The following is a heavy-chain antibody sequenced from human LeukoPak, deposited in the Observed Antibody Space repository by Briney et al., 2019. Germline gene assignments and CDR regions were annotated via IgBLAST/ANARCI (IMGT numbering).Heavy chain of an antibody. J-gene: IGHJ5*02. CDR2: INHSGST. V-gene: IGHV4-34*01. Sequence: GSLRLSCAASGITFSSHAMNWVRQAPGKGLEWIGEINHSGSTNYNPSLKSRVTISVDTSKNQFSLKLSSVTAADTAVYYCARGDPDIVVVVAATPANWFDPWGQGTLVTVSS. CDR3: ARGDPDIVVVVAATPANWFDP. D-gene: IGHD2-15*01. CDR1: GITFSSHA.